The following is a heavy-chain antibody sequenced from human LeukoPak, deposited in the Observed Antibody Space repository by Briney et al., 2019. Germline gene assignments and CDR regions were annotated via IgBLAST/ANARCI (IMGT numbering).Heavy chain of an antibody. CDR1: GFTVSSNY. D-gene: IGHD4-17*01. CDR3: ARGCGDYAWYFDL. V-gene: IGHV3-53*01. Sequence: GGSLRLSCAASGFTVSSNYMSWVRQAPGKGLEWVSVIYSGGSTYYADSVKGRFTISRDNSKNTLYLQMNSLRAEDTAVYYCARGCGDYAWYFDLWGRGTLVTVSS. J-gene: IGHJ2*01. CDR2: IYSGGST.